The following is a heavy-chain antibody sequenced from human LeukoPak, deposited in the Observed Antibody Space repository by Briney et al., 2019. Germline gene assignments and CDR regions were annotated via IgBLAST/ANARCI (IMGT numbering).Heavy chain of an antibody. CDR2: INPNSGGT. V-gene: IGHV1-2*02. CDR3: ASPLTGDPFDY. J-gene: IGHJ4*02. CDR1: GYTFTRYY. Sequence: ASVKVSCKASGYTFTRYYMHWIRQAPGQGPESLGWINPNSGGTNYAQKFQGRVTMTRDTSISTAYMELSRLRSDDTAVYYCASPLTGDPFDYWGQGTLVTVSS. D-gene: IGHD7-27*01.